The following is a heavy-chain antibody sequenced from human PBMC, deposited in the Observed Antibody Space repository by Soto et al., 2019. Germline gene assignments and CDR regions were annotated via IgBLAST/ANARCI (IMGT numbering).Heavy chain of an antibody. J-gene: IGHJ3*02. CDR2: ISYDGSNK. CDR3: AIHVDTQI. V-gene: IGHV3-30-3*01. D-gene: IGHD5-18*01. CDR1: GFTFSSYA. Sequence: GGALRLSCAASGFTFSSYAMHWVRQAPGKGLEWVAVISYDGSNKYYADSVKGRFTISRDNSKNTLYLQMNSLRAEDTAVYYCAIHVDTQIWGQGTMVTVSS.